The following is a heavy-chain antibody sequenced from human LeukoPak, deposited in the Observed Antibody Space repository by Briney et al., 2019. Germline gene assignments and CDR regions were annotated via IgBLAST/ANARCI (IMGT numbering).Heavy chain of an antibody. V-gene: IGHV4-59*01. J-gene: IGHJ4*02. CDR2: IYYSGST. Sequence: PSETLSLTCTVSGGSISSYYWSWIRQPPGKGLEWIGYIYYSGSTNYNPSLKSRVTISVDTSKNQFSLKLSSVTAADTAVYYCARANYGFLYYFDYWGQGTLVTVSS. D-gene: IGHD4/OR15-4a*01. CDR1: GGSISSYY. CDR3: ARANYGFLYYFDY.